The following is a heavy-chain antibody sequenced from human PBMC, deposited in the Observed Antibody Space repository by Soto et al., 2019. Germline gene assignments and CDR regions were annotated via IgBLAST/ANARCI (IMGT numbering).Heavy chain of an antibody. CDR1: GGSISSSSYY. V-gene: IGHV4-39*07. J-gene: IGHJ3*02. CDR2: IYYSGST. CDR3: ARAPPVVVVPAAMRGRAFDI. D-gene: IGHD2-2*01. Sequence: PSETLSLTCTVSGGSISSSSYYWGWIRQPPGKGLEWIGSIYYSGSTYYNPSLKSRVTISVDTSKNQFSLKLSSVAAADTAVYYCARAPPVVVVPAAMRGRAFDIWGQGTMVTVSS.